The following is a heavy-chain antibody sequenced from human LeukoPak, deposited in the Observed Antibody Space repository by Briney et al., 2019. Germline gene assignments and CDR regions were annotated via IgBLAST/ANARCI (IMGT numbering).Heavy chain of an antibody. Sequence: PSETLSLTCTVSGGSISSYYWSWIRQHPGKGLEWIGYIYYSGSTYYNPSLKSRVTISVDTSKNQFSLKLSSVTAADTAVYYCARGVAAAEIDYWGQGTLVTVSS. J-gene: IGHJ4*02. CDR1: GGSISSYY. D-gene: IGHD6-13*01. V-gene: IGHV4-59*06. CDR2: IYYSGST. CDR3: ARGVAAAEIDY.